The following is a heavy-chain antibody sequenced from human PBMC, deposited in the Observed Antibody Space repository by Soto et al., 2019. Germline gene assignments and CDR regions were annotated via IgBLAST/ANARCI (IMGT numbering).Heavy chain of an antibody. CDR3: ATASGYYNLLLDY. V-gene: IGHV1-2*02. D-gene: IGHD5-12*01. CDR1: GYTFTDYY. CDR2: INPNSGGT. J-gene: IGHJ4*02. Sequence: ASVKVSCKASGYTFTDYYMHWVRQAPGQGLEWMGWINPNSGGTNYAQKFQGRVTMTRDTSINTAYMDLSRLRSDDTAVYYCATASGYYNLLLDYWGQGTLGTVSS.